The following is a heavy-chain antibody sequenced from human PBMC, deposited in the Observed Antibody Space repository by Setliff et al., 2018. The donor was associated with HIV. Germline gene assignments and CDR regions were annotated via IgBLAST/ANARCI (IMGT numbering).Heavy chain of an antibody. J-gene: IGHJ6*02. V-gene: IGHV1-18*01. D-gene: IGHD2-2*01. CDR3: ARDGEYQVLHYYYSGMDV. Sequence: KVSCTASGYTFTRYGISWVRQAPGQGLEWMGWISANNGNTKYAQRLQGRVTMTTGTSTSTAYMDLRSLRSDDTAVYFCARDGEYQVLHYYYSGMDVWGQGTTVTVSS. CDR1: GYTFTRYG. CDR2: ISANNGNT.